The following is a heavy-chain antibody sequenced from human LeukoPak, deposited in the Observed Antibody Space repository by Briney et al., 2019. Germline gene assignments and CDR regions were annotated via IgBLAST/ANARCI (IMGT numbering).Heavy chain of an antibody. J-gene: IGHJ4*02. V-gene: IGHV3-7*01. D-gene: IGHD3-3*01. CDR1: GFSFSSYW. CDR2: INPDGSNM. CDR3: VSGFLQWLY. Sequence: GGSLRLSCAASGFSFSSYWMSWVHQAPGKGLEWVANINPDGSNMLYVDSVKGRFTISRDNAKNSLYLQMNNLRAEDTAVYFCVSGFLQWLYWGQGTLVTVSS.